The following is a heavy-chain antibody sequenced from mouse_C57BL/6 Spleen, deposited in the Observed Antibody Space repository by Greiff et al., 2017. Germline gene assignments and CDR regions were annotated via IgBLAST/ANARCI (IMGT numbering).Heavy chain of an antibody. CDR3: ARGLRQAWFAY. D-gene: IGHD2-2*01. CDR2: IDPSDSET. J-gene: IGHJ3*01. V-gene: IGHV1-52*01. Sequence: QVQLQQPGAELVRPGSSVKLSCKASGYTFTSYWMHWVKQRPIQGLEWIGNIDPSDSETHYNQKFKDKATLTVDKSSSTAYMQLSSLTSEVSAVYYGARGLRQAWFAYWGQGTLVTVSA. CDR1: GYTFTSYW.